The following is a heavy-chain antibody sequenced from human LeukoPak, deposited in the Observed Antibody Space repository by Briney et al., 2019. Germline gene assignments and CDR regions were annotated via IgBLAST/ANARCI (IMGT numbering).Heavy chain of an antibody. D-gene: IGHD6-13*01. CDR2: INHSGST. Sequence: SETLSLTCAVYGGSFSGYYWGWIRQSPGKGLEWIGEINHSGSTNYNPSLKSRVTISVDTSKNQSSLKLSSVTAADTAVYYCARDLAAAAPDYWGQGTLVTVSS. CDR3: ARDLAAAAPDY. V-gene: IGHV4-34*01. J-gene: IGHJ4*02. CDR1: GGSFSGYY.